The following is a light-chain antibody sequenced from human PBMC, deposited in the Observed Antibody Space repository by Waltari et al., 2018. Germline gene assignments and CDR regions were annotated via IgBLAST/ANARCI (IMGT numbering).Light chain of an antibody. V-gene: IGKV3-11*01. CDR3: QQRTNWPYT. CDR2: DAS. J-gene: IGKJ2*01. CDR1: QSVNYF. Sequence: EIVLTQSPATLSLSPGERATLSCRASQSVNYFLAWFQQKPGQAPRLLIYDASNRATGIPARFSGSGSGTDFTLTISSLEPEDFAVYYCQQRTNWPYTFGQGTRVEVK.